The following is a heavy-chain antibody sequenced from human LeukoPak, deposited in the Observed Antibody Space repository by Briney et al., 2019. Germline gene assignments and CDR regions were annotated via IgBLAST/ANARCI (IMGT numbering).Heavy chain of an antibody. CDR1: GGSISSSSYY. CDR2: IYYSGST. CDR3: ARCRRAVRDKWFDP. V-gene: IGHV4-39*01. Sequence: SETLSLTCTVSGGSISSSSYYWGWIRQPPGKGLEWIGSIYYSGSTYYNPSLKSRVTISVDTSKNQFSLKLSSVTAADTAVYYCARCRRAVRDKWFDPWGQGTLVTVSS. J-gene: IGHJ5*02. D-gene: IGHD3-10*01.